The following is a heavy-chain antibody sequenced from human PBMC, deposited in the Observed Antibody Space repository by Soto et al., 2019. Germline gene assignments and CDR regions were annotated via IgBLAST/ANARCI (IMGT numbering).Heavy chain of an antibody. CDR3: AKNFDSSGDLFYFDS. CDR2: ISYDGTEK. CDR1: GFSFRNFG. Sequence: PVGSLRLSCAASGFSFRNFGMHWVRQAPGKGLEWVAVISYDGTEKDYADSVEGRLTISRDNSKYTVDLQMNSLRVEDTAVYYCAKNFDSSGDLFYFDSWGQGTLVTVSS. J-gene: IGHJ4*02. V-gene: IGHV3-30*18. D-gene: IGHD3-22*01.